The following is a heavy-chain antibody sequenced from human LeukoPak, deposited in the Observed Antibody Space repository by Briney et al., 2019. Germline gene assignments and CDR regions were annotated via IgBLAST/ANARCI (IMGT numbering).Heavy chain of an antibody. J-gene: IGHJ4*02. V-gene: IGHV3-74*01. CDR1: GFIFSTYG. D-gene: IGHD5-24*01. Sequence: GGSLRLSCAASGFIFSTYGMHWVRQAPGKGLVWVSRINSDGSSTSYADSVKGRFTISRDNAKNTLYLQMNSLRAEDTAVYYCARDGYTLDYFDYWGQGTLVTVSS. CDR3: ARDGYTLDYFDY. CDR2: INSDGSST.